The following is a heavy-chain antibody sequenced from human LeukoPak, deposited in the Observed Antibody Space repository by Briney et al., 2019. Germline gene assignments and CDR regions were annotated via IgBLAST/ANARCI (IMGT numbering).Heavy chain of an antibody. CDR2: IYHSGDT. D-gene: IGHD2-15*01. CDR3: ARGVVGGAVDY. Sequence: SETLSLTCTVSGGSVTTSYYWGWIRQPPGKRLEWIGSIYHSGDTYYNPSLNSRATISVDTSKNQFSLKLSSVTAADTAVYYCARGVVGGAVDYWGQGTLVTVSS. CDR1: GGSVTTSYY. J-gene: IGHJ4*02. V-gene: IGHV4-38-2*02.